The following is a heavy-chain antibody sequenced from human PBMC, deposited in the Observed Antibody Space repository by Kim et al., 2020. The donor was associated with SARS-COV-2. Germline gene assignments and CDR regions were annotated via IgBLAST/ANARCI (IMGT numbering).Heavy chain of an antibody. Sequence: SETLSLTCAVYGESFSTYYWTWIRQSPGKGLEWIGEINDGGGTNYSPSLKSRVTISVETAKNQFSLKLRSVTAADTGVYYCARGPNWFDPWGQGTLGTVSS. CDR3: ARGPNWFDP. CDR1: GESFSTYY. CDR2: INDGGGT. J-gene: IGHJ5*02. V-gene: IGHV4-34*01.